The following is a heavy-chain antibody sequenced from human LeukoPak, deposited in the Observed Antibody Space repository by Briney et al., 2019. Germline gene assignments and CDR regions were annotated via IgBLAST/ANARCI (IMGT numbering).Heavy chain of an antibody. CDR2: FYSGGST. V-gene: IGHV3-53*01. CDR1: GFPFSSNY. Sequence: PGGSLSLSCAASGFPFSSNYMSWARRAPGKGLEWAPAFYSGGSTYYADSVKGRFTISRDNSKNTLYLQMNSLREEDTVVYNCARSGRHYYGSGKINYMAVWGKGTTVTVSS. D-gene: IGHD3-10*01. CDR3: ARSGRHYYGSGKINYMAV. J-gene: IGHJ6*03.